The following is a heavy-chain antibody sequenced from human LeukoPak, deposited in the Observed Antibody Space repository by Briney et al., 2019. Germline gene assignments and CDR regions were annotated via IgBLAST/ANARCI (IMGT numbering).Heavy chain of an antibody. CDR3: ARAAGGTSRDY. D-gene: IGHD1-26*01. V-gene: IGHV3-7*01. CDR1: GFTFSGYW. J-gene: IGHJ4*02. CDR2: IKDDGSDK. Sequence: PGGSLRLSCAASGFTFSGYWMSWVRQAPGKGLEWVANIKDDGSDKYYVDSVKGRFSISRDNAKNSLYLQMDSLRDDDTAVYYCARAAGGTSRDYWGQGNLVTVSS.